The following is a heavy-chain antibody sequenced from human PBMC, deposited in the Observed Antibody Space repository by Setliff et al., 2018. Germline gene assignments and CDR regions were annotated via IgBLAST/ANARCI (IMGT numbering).Heavy chain of an antibody. J-gene: IGHJ4*02. V-gene: IGHV3-23*01. Sequence: GGSLRLSCTASGFTFRKHALAWVRQAPGKGLQWVSSVSGSGMTRDYTDSVKGRFTISRDNAKNTLYLQMNSLRAEDTAVYYCARGNSGGDYWGQGTPVTVSS. CDR3: ARGNSGGDY. CDR1: GFTFRKHA. CDR2: VSGSGMTR. D-gene: IGHD6-25*01.